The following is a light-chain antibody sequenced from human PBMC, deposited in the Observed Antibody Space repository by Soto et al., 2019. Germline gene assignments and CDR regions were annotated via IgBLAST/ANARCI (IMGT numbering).Light chain of an antibody. CDR2: SAS. CDR3: QQYDSSSWT. CDR1: PSISSSN. V-gene: IGKV3-20*01. J-gene: IGKJ1*01. Sequence: ELVLTQSPGTLSLSPGERATLSCRASPSISSSNLAWYQQKPGQAPRLLLYSASTRASGIPDRFSGSGSGTDFTRTISRLEAEDFAVYHCQQYDSSSWTFGQGTKVEIK.